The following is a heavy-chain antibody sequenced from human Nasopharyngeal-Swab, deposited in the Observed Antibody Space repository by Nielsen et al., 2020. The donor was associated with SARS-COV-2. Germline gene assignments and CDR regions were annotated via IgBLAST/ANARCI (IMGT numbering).Heavy chain of an antibody. J-gene: IGHJ4*02. CDR1: GYSFTSFA. V-gene: IGHV7-4-1*02. Sequence: ASVKVSCKASGYSFTSFAMNWVRQAPGQGLEWMGWINTNTGNPAYAQDFTGRFVFSLDTSVNTAYLQISSLKAEDTAVYYCARGGYYYDSSGYSLFYFDYWGQGSLVTVSS. CDR3: ARGGYYYDSSGYSLFYFDY. CDR2: INTNTGNP. D-gene: IGHD3-22*01.